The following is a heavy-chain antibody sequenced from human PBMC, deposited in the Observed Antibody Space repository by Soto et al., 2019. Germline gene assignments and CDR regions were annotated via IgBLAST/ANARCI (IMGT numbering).Heavy chain of an antibody. CDR3: ARGRLISLYYFDY. CDR1: GFTFSNYD. CDR2: IGTAGDT. V-gene: IGHV3-13*01. D-gene: IGHD2-15*01. J-gene: IGHJ4*02. Sequence: GSLRLSCAASGFTFSNYDMHWVRQVTGKGLERVSTIGTAGDTYYPGSVKGRFTISRENAKNSLYLQMNSLRAEDTAVYYCARGRLISLYYFDYWGQGTLVTVSS.